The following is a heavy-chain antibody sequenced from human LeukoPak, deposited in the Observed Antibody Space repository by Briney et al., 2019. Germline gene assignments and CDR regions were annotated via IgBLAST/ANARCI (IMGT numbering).Heavy chain of an antibody. J-gene: IGHJ6*03. CDR1: GYSISSGYY. CDR2: IYYSGST. Sequence: SETLSLTCSVSGYSISSGYYWGWIRQPPGKGLEWIGSIYYSGSTYYNPSLKSRVTISVDTSKNQFSLKLSSVTAADTAVYYCARHTADEVVAIGNYYYYMDVWGKGTTVTISS. CDR3: ARHTADEVVAIGNYYYYMDV. V-gene: IGHV4-38-2*02. D-gene: IGHD2-15*01.